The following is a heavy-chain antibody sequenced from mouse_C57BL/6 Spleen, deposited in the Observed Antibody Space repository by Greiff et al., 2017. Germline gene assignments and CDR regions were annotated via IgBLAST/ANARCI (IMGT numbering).Heavy chain of an antibody. J-gene: IGHJ2*01. CDR1: GYTFTDYY. V-gene: IGHV1-19*01. CDR3: ARGAQTMYNFDY. CDR2: INPYNGGT. D-gene: IGHD1-1*02. Sequence: VQLQQSGPVLVKPGASVKMSCKASGYTFTDYYMNWVKQSHGKSLEWIGVINPYNGGTSYNQKFKGKATLTVDKSSSTAYMELNSLTSEDSAVYYCARGAQTMYNFDYWGQGTTLTVSS.